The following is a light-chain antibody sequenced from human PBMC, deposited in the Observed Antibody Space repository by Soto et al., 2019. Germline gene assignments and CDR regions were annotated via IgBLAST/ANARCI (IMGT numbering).Light chain of an antibody. J-gene: IGLJ2*01. V-gene: IGLV2-23*02. Sequence: QSVLTQPASVSGSPGQSIAISCTGTSSNVGGYNFVSWYQQHPGKAPKLLIYEVNKRPSGVSNRFSGSKSDNTASLTISGLQAKDEADYYCCSYGGDRIFGGGTKLTVL. CDR2: EVN. CDR1: SSNVGGYNF. CDR3: CSYGGDRI.